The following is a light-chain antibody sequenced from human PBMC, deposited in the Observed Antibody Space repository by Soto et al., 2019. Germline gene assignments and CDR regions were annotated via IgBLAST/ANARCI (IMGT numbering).Light chain of an antibody. J-gene: IGKJ2*01. Sequence: DIQMTQSPSSLSASVGDRVTISCRTSQTVDNYLNWYQQKPGKAPQLLISAASTLQSGVPSRFSGSGSGTGFTLTISSLQPEDSATYYCHQTYNTLYTFGQGTKVEIK. CDR3: HQTYNTLYT. V-gene: IGKV1-39*01. CDR2: AAS. CDR1: QTVDNY.